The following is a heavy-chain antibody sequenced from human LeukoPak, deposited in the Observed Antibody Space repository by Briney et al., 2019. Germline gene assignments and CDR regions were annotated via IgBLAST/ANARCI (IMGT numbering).Heavy chain of an antibody. V-gene: IGHV3-30*03. CDR3: AREVPMTTVTHDAFDI. CDR2: ISYDGSNK. J-gene: IGHJ3*02. CDR1: GFTFSSYG. D-gene: IGHD4-17*01. Sequence: TGRSLRLSCAASGFTFSSYGMHWVRQAPGKGLEWVAVISYDGSNKYYADSVKGRFTISRDNSKNTLYLQMNSLRAEDTAVYYCAREVPMTTVTHDAFDIWGQGTMVTVSS.